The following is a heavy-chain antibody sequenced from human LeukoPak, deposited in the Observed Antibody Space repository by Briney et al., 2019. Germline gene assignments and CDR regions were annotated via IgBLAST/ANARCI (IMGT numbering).Heavy chain of an antibody. Sequence: SGGSLRLSCAASGFTFSSYEMNWVRQAPGKGLEWVSYISSSGSTIYYADSVKGRFTISRDNAKNSLYLQMNSLRAEDTAVYYCARGWLQYDLDYWGQGTLVTVSS. CDR3: ARGWLQYDLDY. CDR2: ISSSGSTI. CDR1: GFTFSSYE. V-gene: IGHV3-48*03. D-gene: IGHD5-24*01. J-gene: IGHJ4*02.